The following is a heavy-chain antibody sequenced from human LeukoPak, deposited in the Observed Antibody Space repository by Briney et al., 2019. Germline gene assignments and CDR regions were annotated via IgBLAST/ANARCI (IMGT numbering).Heavy chain of an antibody. CDR3: AKDMRDGYNWAAFDI. CDR1: GFTFDDYA. J-gene: IGHJ3*02. D-gene: IGHD5-24*01. CDR2: ISWNSGSI. V-gene: IGHV3-9*01. Sequence: GRSLRLSCAASGFTFDDYAMHWVRQAPGKGLEWVSGISWNSGSIGYPDSVKGRFTISRDNAKNSLYLQMNSLRAEDTALYYCAKDMRDGYNWAAFDIWGQGTMVTVSS.